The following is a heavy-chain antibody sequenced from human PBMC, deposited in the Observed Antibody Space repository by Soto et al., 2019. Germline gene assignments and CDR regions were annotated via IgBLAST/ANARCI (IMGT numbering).Heavy chain of an antibody. V-gene: IGHV4-30-4*01. CDR2: TYYSGST. CDR3: ARIYCSRSSCYIGAFDY. J-gene: IGHJ4*02. CDR1: GSSISSGDSY. D-gene: IGHD2-2*02. Sequence: LSPPCHVFGSSISSGDSYWSWIRQPPGKGLEWIGYTYYSGSTYYNPSLKSRVTISIDTSKNQFSLKLTSVTAADTAVDYCARIYCSRSSCYIGAFDYWGQGALVTVSS.